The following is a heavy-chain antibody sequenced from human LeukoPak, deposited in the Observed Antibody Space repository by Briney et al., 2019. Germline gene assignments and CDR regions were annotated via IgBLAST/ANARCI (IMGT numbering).Heavy chain of an antibody. CDR2: ISTSSDYI. CDR3: ARGCRGGSCYDY. Sequence: GGSLRLSYAASGFTFGSYSMNWVRQAPGKGLEWVSSISTSSDYIYYADSVKGRFTISRDNAENSLFLQVNSLRAADTALYYCARGCRGGSCYDYWGQGTLVTVSS. J-gene: IGHJ4*02. V-gene: IGHV3-21*01. D-gene: IGHD2-15*01. CDR1: GFTFGSYS.